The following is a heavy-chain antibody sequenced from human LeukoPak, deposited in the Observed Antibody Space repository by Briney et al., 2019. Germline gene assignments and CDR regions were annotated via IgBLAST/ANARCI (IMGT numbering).Heavy chain of an antibody. CDR1: GYTFTGYY. CDR3: ARDLGYSRRGDWFDP. D-gene: IGHD5-18*01. Sequence: GASVKVSCKASGYTFTGYYMHWVRQAPGQGLEWMGWINPSSGGTNYAQKFQGRVTMTRDTSISTAYMELSRLRSDDTAVYYCARDLGYSRRGDWFDPWGQGTLVTVSS. CDR2: INPSSGGT. V-gene: IGHV1-2*02. J-gene: IGHJ5*02.